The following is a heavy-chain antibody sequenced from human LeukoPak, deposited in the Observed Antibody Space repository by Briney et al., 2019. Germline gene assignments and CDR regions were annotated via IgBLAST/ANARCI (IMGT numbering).Heavy chain of an antibody. CDR3: ARGGYYGSGNDFRFDP. V-gene: IGHV4-61*02. CDR2: IYTSGST. D-gene: IGHD3-10*01. Sequence: PSETLSLTCTVSGGSGSRGSYYWSWIRQPAGKGLEWIGRIYTSGSTNYSPSLKSRVTISVDTSKSQLSLKLSSVTAADTAVYYCARGGYYGSGNDFRFDPWGQGTLVTVSS. CDR1: GGSGSRGSYY. J-gene: IGHJ5*02.